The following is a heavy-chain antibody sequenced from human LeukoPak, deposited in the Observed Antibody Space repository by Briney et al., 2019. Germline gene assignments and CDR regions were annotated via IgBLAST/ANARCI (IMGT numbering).Heavy chain of an antibody. CDR3: AKDMGRWLQPIDC. CDR2: IRYDGSNK. V-gene: IGHV3-30*02. J-gene: IGHJ4*02. Sequence: GGSLRLSCAASGFTYSSYGMHWVRQAPGKGLEWVAFIRYDGSNKYYADSVKGRFTISRDNSKNTLYLQMNSLRAEDTAVYYCAKDMGRWLQPIDCWGQGTLVTVSS. D-gene: IGHD5-24*01. CDR1: GFTYSSYG.